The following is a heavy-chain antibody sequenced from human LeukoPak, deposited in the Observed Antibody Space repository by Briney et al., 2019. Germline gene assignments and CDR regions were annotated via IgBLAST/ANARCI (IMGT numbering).Heavy chain of an antibody. CDR3: ASGSYYFDY. D-gene: IGHD1-26*01. Sequence: ASVKVSCKASGYTFTSFGLSWLRQAPGQGLEWMGWISTYNGNTNYAQKIQGRVTMTTDTSTRTAYMDLRSLRSDDTAVYYCASGSYYFDYWGQGTLVTVSS. V-gene: IGHV1-18*01. J-gene: IGHJ4*02. CDR2: ISTYNGNT. CDR1: GYTFTSFG.